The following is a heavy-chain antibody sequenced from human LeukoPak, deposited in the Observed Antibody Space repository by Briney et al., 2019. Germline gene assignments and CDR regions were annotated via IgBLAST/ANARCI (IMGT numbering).Heavy chain of an antibody. CDR2: IYHSGST. V-gene: IGHV4-38-2*01. Sequence: SETLSLTCAVSGYSISSGYYWGWIRQPPGKGLEWIGSIYHSGSTYYNPSLKSRVTISVDTSKNQFSLKLSSVTAADTAVYYCARLGYCSSTSCYYFDYGAREPWSPSPQ. J-gene: IGHJ4*02. D-gene: IGHD2-2*01. CDR3: ARLGYCSSTSCYYFDY. CDR1: GYSISSGYY.